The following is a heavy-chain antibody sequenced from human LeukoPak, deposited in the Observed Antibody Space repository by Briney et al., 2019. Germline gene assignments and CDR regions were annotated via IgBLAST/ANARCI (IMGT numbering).Heavy chain of an antibody. V-gene: IGHV1-69*04. Sequence: SVKVSCKASGGTFSSYAISWVRQAPGQGLECMGRIIPILDTATYAQKFQGRVTITADKSTSTAYMELSSLSSEDTAVYYCARDQGVTDPPPYGLDVWGQGTTVTVSS. D-gene: IGHD3-10*01. CDR1: GGTFSSYA. J-gene: IGHJ6*02. CDR2: IIPILDTA. CDR3: ARDQGVTDPPPYGLDV.